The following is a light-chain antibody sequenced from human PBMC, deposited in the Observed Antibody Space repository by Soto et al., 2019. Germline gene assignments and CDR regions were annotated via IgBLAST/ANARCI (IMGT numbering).Light chain of an antibody. CDR1: SSDVGAYNY. CDR2: EVN. J-gene: IGLJ3*02. CDR3: SSYAGSNTWV. V-gene: IGLV2-8*01. Sequence: QSVLTQPPSASGSPGQSVTISCTGTSSDVGAYNYVSWYRQHPGKAPKLLIFEVNSRPSGVPDRFSGSKSGNTASLNVSGLQAEDESNYYCSSYAGSNTWVFGGGTKVTVL.